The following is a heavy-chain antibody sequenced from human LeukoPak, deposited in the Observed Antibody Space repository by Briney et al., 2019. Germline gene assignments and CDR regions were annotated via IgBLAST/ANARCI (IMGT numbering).Heavy chain of an antibody. CDR3: ARDRGVNYDFWSGYQDGYFDY. Sequence: SETLSLTCTVSGGSISGGGYYWSWIRQHPGKGLEWIGYIYYSGSTYYNPSLKSRVTISVDTSKNQFSLKLSSVTAADTAVYYCARDRGVNYDFWSGYQDGYFDYWGQGTLVTVSS. J-gene: IGHJ4*02. CDR2: IYYSGST. V-gene: IGHV4-31*03. CDR1: GGSISGGGYY. D-gene: IGHD3-3*01.